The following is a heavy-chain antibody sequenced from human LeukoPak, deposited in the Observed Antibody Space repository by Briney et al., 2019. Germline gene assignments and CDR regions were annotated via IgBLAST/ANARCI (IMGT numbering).Heavy chain of an antibody. J-gene: IGHJ4*02. CDR3: AKGIIAAAGTLDY. D-gene: IGHD6-13*01. Sequence: GGSLRLSCAASGFAFSSYAMSWVRQGPGKGLEWVSTISGSGGSTYYADSVKGRFTISRDNSKNTLYLQMNSLRAEDTAVYYCAKGIIAAAGTLDYWGQGTLVTVSS. CDR1: GFAFSSYA. CDR2: ISGSGGST. V-gene: IGHV3-23*01.